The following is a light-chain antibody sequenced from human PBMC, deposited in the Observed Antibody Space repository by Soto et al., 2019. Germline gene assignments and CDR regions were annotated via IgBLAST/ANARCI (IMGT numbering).Light chain of an antibody. CDR1: QSISRY. V-gene: IGKV1-39*01. Sequence: DIQMTQSPSSLSASVGDRVIITCRASQSISRYLNWYQLRPGKAPKLLISAASSLQSGVPSRFSGSGSGTDFSLTISSLQPEDFATYCCLQIYSTPYTFGHGTKLEIK. CDR3: LQIYSTPYT. J-gene: IGKJ2*01. CDR2: AAS.